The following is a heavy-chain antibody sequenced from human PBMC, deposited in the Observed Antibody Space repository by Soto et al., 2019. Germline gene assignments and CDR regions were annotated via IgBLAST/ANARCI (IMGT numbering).Heavy chain of an antibody. Sequence: PGGSLRLSCAASGFTFSSYAMSWVRQAPGKGLEWVSAISGSGGSTYYADSVKGRFTISRDNSKNTLYLQMNSLRAEDTAVYYCVARDWGLLDFDYWGQGTLVTVSS. CDR1: GFTFSSYA. D-gene: IGHD3-16*01. CDR2: ISGSGGST. J-gene: IGHJ4*02. V-gene: IGHV3-23*01. CDR3: VARDWGLLDFDY.